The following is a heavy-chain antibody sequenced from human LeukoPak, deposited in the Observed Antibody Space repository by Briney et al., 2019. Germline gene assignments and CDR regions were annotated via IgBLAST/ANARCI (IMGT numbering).Heavy chain of an antibody. D-gene: IGHD1-26*01. CDR1: GGSISNYY. V-gene: IGHV4-59*01. Sequence: PSETLSLTCTVSGGSISNYYWSWIRRPPGKGLEWFGYIYYSGSTNYNPSLKSRVTISVDTSKNQFSLKLSSVTAADTAMYYCARAVNSGSYTNFQHWGQGTLVTVSS. CDR3: ARAVNSGSYTNFQH. CDR2: IYYSGST. J-gene: IGHJ1*01.